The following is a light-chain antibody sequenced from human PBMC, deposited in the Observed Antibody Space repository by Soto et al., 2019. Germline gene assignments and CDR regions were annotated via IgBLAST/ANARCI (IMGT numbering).Light chain of an antibody. V-gene: IGKV3-15*01. CDR3: HQYTNLWT. CDR1: QGISNK. CDR2: SAS. Sequence: EIVMTRSPATLSVSPGERATLSCRASQGISNKLAWYQQKSGQPPRLLIYSASIRATGIPARFSGSGSGTEFTLTISSLQSEDFAVYYCHQYTNLWTFGQGTKVDIK. J-gene: IGKJ1*01.